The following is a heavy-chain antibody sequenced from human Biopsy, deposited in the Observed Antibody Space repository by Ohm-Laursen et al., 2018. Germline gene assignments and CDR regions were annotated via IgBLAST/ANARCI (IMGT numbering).Heavy chain of an antibody. V-gene: IGHV4-34*01. CDR3: ARGRLRAVARFDY. J-gene: IGHJ4*02. CDR2: INHSGST. D-gene: IGHD6-19*01. CDR1: GGAFSGYY. Sequence: PPGTLSLTCTVYGGAFSGYYWSWIRQTPGKGLGWIGEINHSGSTNYKPSLDSRVPISADTSKNQFPLNLYSVTAADTAVYYCARGRLRAVARFDYWGQGTLVTVSS.